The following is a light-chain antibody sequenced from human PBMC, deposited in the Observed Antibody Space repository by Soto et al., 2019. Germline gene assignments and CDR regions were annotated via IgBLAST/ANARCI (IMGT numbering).Light chain of an antibody. CDR2: AAS. Sequence: DIQMTQFPSSLSASVGDRVTITCRASQSISRYLNWYQQKPGQAPNLLIFAASSLQSGGPSRFSGRGSGTEFTLTISRLQPEDLATDDGQQSYSTTWTCGQGTKVESK. CDR3: QQSYSTTWT. V-gene: IGKV1-39*01. J-gene: IGKJ1*01. CDR1: QSISRY.